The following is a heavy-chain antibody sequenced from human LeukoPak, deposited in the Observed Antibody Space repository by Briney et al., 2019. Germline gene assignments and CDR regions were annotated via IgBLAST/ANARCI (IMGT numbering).Heavy chain of an antibody. CDR2: INQDGSGK. Sequence: GGSLRLSCAASGFSYSSYWMNWLRQAPGKGSEWVANINQDGSGKYYVDSVKGRFTISRDNTKNSLYLQMNSLRAEDTAVYYCARAPHCSSTSCYWDFDYWGQGTLVTVSS. CDR3: ARAPHCSSTSCYWDFDY. D-gene: IGHD2-2*01. J-gene: IGHJ4*02. CDR1: GFSYSSYW. V-gene: IGHV3-7*01.